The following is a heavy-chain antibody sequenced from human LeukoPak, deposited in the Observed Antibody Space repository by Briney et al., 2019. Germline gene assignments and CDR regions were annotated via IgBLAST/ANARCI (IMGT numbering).Heavy chain of an antibody. CDR1: GYTLTELS. D-gene: IGHD3-16*02. V-gene: IGHV1-24*01. Sequence: ASVNVSCKVSGYTLTELSMHWVRQAPGKGLEWMGGFDPEDGETIYAQKFQGRVTMTEDTSTDTAYMELSSLRSEDTAVYYCATIMITFRGVIVMPWAFDIWGQGTMVTVSS. J-gene: IGHJ3*02. CDR3: ATIMITFRGVIVMPWAFDI. CDR2: FDPEDGET.